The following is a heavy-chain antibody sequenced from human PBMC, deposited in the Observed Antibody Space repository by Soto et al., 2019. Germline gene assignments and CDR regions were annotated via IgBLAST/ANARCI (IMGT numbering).Heavy chain of an antibody. CDR1: GYTFTGYY. CDR3: AREWGGYIYGYSPYYFDY. D-gene: IGHD5-18*01. Sequence: ASVKVSCKASGYTFTGYYMHWVRQAPGQGLEWMGWINPNSGGTNYAKKFQGRVTMTRDTSISTAYMELSRLRSDDTAVYYCAREWGGYIYGYSPYYFDYWGQGTLVTVSS. J-gene: IGHJ4*02. CDR2: INPNSGGT. V-gene: IGHV1-2*02.